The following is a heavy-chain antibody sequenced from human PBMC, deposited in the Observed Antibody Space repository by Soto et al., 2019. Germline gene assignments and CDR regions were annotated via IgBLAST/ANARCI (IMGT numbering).Heavy chain of an antibody. D-gene: IGHD3-9*01. Sequence: PGGSLRLSCAASGFTFSSYAMSWVRQAPGEGLEWVSAISGSGGSTYYADSVKGRFTISSDNSNNTLYLQMNSLRAEDTAVYYCAKDPTLRYFEWFAFDIWGQGTMVTVSS. J-gene: IGHJ3*02. V-gene: IGHV3-23*01. CDR2: ISGSGGST. CDR1: GFTFSSYA. CDR3: AKDPTLRYFEWFAFDI.